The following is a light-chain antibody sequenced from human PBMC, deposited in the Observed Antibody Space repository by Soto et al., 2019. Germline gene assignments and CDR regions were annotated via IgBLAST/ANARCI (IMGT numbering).Light chain of an antibody. Sequence: QSVLTQPRSVSGSPGQSVTISCTGTSSDVGRFEYVSWYQQHPGEAPKVVVYGITKRPSGVPDRFSGSKSGNTASLTISGLQAEDEADYYCCSYAGIYSYVFGIGTKLTVL. CDR1: SSDVGRFEY. V-gene: IGLV2-11*01. J-gene: IGLJ1*01. CDR3: CSYAGIYSYV. CDR2: GIT.